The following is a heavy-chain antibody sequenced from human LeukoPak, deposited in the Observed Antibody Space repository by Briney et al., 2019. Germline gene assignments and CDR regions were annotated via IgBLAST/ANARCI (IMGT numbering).Heavy chain of an antibody. J-gene: IGHJ4*02. CDR3: VRAGDSSGWYGRDY. CDR2: ISYDGSNK. Sequence: GGSLRLSCAASGFTFSSYAMHWVRQAPGKGLEWVAVISYDGSNKYYADSVKGRFTISRDNSKNTLYLQMNSLRAEDTAVYYCVRAGDSSGWYGRDYWGQGTLVTVSS. D-gene: IGHD6-19*01. CDR1: GFTFSSYA. V-gene: IGHV3-30-3*01.